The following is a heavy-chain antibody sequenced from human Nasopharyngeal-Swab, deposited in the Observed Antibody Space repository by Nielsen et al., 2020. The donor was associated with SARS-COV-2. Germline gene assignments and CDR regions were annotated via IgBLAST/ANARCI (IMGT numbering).Heavy chain of an antibody. CDR3: ASFIAVAGTGWFDP. CDR2: IYPGDSDT. Sequence: GEFLKTSCKSSGYSFTSYWIGWVPQMPGKGLEWMGIIYPGDSDTRYSPSFQGQVTISADKSISTAYLQWSSLKASDTAMYYCASFIAVAGTGWFDPWGQGTLVTVSS. CDR1: GYSFTSYW. V-gene: IGHV5-51*01. J-gene: IGHJ5*02. D-gene: IGHD6-19*01.